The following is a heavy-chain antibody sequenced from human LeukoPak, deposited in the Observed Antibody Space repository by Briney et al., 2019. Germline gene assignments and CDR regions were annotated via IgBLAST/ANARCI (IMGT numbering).Heavy chain of an antibody. J-gene: IGHJ4*02. CDR1: GFTVSSNY. Sequence: GGSLRLSCGASGFTVSSNYMSWVRQAPGKGLEWVSVLYSDGTAYYADSVKGRFTISRDNSKNTLYLQMNSLRAEDTAVYYCARDFYYDKSGYSSFWGQGTLVTVSS. D-gene: IGHD3-22*01. CDR3: ARDFYYDKSGYSSF. V-gene: IGHV3-53*01. CDR2: LYSDGTA.